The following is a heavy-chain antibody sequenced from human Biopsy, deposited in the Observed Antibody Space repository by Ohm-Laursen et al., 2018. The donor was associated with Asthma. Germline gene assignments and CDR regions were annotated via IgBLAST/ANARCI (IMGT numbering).Heavy chain of an antibody. CDR3: ARGDSSNWSHYYFDY. J-gene: IGHJ4*02. CDR2: ISSRGSNL. Sequence: SLRLSCAASGFSFSDYYMMWIRQAPGKGLEWVAYISSRGSNLYYADSVKGRFTISRDNPKKSVYLQLDSLRVEDTAVYYCARGDSSNWSHYYFDYWGQGALVTVSS. D-gene: IGHD3-22*01. CDR1: GFSFSDYY. V-gene: IGHV3-11*01.